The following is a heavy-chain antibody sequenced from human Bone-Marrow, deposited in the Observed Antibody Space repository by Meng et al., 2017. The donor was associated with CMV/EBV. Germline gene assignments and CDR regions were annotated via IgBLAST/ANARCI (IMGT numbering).Heavy chain of an antibody. CDR1: GGTFSSYA. CDR2: IIPILGIA. Sequence: SVKVSCKASGGTFSSYAISWVRQAPGQGLEWMGGIIPILGIANYAQKFQGRVTITADKSTSTAYMELRSLRSDDTAVYYCAREGTGVVIDYWGQGTLVTVSS. D-gene: IGHD3-3*01. CDR3: AREGTGVVIDY. V-gene: IGHV1-69*10. J-gene: IGHJ4*02.